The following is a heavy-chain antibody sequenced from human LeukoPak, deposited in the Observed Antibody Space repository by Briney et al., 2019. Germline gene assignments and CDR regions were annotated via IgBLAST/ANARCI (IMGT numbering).Heavy chain of an antibody. CDR1: GFTFSSYG. Sequence: GGSLRLSCAASGFTFSSYGMHWVRQAPGKGLEWVSVIYRDDTTYYADSVKGRFTISRDNSKNTLYLQMSSVRAEDTAVYYCATAAYDSGSYIVNHDYWGQGTLVTVSS. V-gene: IGHV3-NL1*01. CDR3: ATAAYDSGSYIVNHDY. CDR2: IYRDDTT. J-gene: IGHJ4*02. D-gene: IGHD3-22*01.